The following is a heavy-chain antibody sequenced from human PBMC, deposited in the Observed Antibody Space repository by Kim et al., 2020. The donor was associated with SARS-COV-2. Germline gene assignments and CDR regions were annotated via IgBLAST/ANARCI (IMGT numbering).Heavy chain of an antibody. V-gene: IGHV3-33*01. Sequence: GGSLRLSCAASGFTFSSYGMHWVRQAPGKGLEWVAVIWYDGSNKYYADSVKGRFTISRDNSKNTLYLQMNSLRAEDTAVYYCARDPQLVQAGRWFSYYFVYWGHGTLVTVSS. CDR2: IWYDGSNK. CDR1: GFTFSSYG. CDR3: ARDPQLVQAGRWFSYYFVY. J-gene: IGHJ4*01. D-gene: IGHD6-13*01.